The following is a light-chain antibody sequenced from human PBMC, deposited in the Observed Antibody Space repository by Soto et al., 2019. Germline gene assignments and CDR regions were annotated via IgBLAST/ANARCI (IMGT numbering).Light chain of an antibody. CDR2: TDN. CDR3: AAWDDSLSGPV. J-gene: IGLJ3*02. V-gene: IGLV1-44*01. CDR1: SSNIGSNT. Sequence: QSVLTQPPSASGTPGQRVTISCSGSSSNIGSNTVNWYQQLPGTAPKLLIYTDNHRPSGVPDRFSGSKSGTSASLAISGLRSEDEADYYCAAWDDSLSGPVFGGGTKVTVL.